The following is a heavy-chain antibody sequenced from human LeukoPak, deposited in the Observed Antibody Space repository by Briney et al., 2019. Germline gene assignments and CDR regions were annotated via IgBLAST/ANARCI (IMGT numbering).Heavy chain of an antibody. CDR2: INHSGST. D-gene: IGHD3-3*01. CDR3: ARGPRVIRYDFWSGYSTFDY. V-gene: IGHV4-34*01. CDR1: GGSFSGYY. Sequence: SETLSLTCAVYGGSFSGYYGSWIRQPPGKGLEWIGEINHSGSTNYNPSLKSRVTISVDTSKNQFSLKLSSVTAADTAVYYCARGPRVIRYDFWSGYSTFDYWGQGNLVTVSS. J-gene: IGHJ4*02.